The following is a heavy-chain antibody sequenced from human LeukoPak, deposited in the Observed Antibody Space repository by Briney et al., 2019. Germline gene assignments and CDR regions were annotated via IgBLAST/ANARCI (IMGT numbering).Heavy chain of an antibody. CDR1: GGSISSYY. D-gene: IGHD6-19*01. CDR2: IYTSGNT. J-gene: IGHJ4*02. CDR3: ARDGVNSDWPPHY. V-gene: IGHV4-4*07. Sequence: SETLSLTCTVSGGSISSYYWSWIRQPAGKGLEWIGRIYTSGNTNYNPSFKSRVTMSVDTSKNQFSLKLSSVAAADTAVYYCARDGVNSDWPPHYWGQGTLVTVSS.